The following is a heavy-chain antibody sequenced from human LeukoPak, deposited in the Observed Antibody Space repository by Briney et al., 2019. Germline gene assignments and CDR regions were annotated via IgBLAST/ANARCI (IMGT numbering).Heavy chain of an antibody. D-gene: IGHD6-6*01. CDR1: GYTFTSYY. CDR2: INPSGGST. CDR3: ARGVGSSAGRFLLLDC. J-gene: IGHJ4*02. V-gene: IGHV1-46*01. Sequence: ASVKVSCKASGYTFTSYYMHWVRQAPGQGLEWMGMINPSGGSTSYAQKFQGRVTMTRDTSTSTVYMELSSLRSEDTAVYYCARGVGSSAGRFLLLDCWGQGTLVTVSS.